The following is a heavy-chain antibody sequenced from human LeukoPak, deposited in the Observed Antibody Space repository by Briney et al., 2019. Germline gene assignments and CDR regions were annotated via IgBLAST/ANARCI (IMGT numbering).Heavy chain of an antibody. J-gene: IGHJ5*02. V-gene: IGHV1-46*01. CDR1: GYTFTSYY. CDR2: INPSGGST. Sequence: ASVKVSCKASGYTFTSYYMHWVRQAPGQGLEWMGIINPSGGSTSYAQKFQGRVTMTRDMSTSTVYIELSSLRSEDTAVYYCARSPSGDWFDPWGQGTLVTVSS. CDR3: ARSPSGDWFDP. D-gene: IGHD1-26*01.